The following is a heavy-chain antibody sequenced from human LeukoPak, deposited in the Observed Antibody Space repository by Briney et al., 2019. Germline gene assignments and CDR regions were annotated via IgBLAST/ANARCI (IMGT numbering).Heavy chain of an antibody. D-gene: IGHD3-22*01. CDR2: ISGSGGST. V-gene: IGHV3-23*01. CDR1: GFTFSSYA. Sequence: GGSLRLSCAASGFTFSSYAMSWVRQAPGKGLEWVSAISGSGGSTYYADSVKGRFTISRDNSKNTLYLQMNSLRAEDTAVYYCAKEGDSSGYYYYYYYMDVWGKGTTVTVSS. J-gene: IGHJ6*03. CDR3: AKEGDSSGYYYYYYYMDV.